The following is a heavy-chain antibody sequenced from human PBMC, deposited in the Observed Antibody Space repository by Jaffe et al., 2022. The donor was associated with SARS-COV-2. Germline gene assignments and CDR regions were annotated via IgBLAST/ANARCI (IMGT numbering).Heavy chain of an antibody. CDR1: GFSLSNARMG. D-gene: IGHD3-3*01. Sequence: QVTLKESGPVLVKPTETLTLTCTVSGFSLSNARMGVSWIRQPPGKALEWLAHIFSNDEKSYSTSLKSRLTISKDTSKSQVVLTMTNMDPVDTATYYCARILQYYDFWSGSLSGGGVYYFDYWGQGTLVTVSS. CDR3: ARILQYYDFWSGSLSGGGVYYFDY. J-gene: IGHJ4*02. V-gene: IGHV2-26*01. CDR2: IFSNDEK.